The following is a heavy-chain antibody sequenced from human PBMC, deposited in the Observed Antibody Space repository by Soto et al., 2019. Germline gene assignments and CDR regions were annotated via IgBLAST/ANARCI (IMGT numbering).Heavy chain of an antibody. J-gene: IGHJ3*02. D-gene: IGHD2-15*01. CDR2: IIPILGIA. Sequence: ASVKVSCKASGGTFSSYTISWVRQAPGQGLEWMGRIIPILGIANYAQKFQGRVTITADKSTSTAYMELSSLRSEDTAVYYCARDRCTVVTGGAFDIWGQGTMVTVSS. V-gene: IGHV1-69*04. CDR3: ARDRCTVVTGGAFDI. CDR1: GGTFSSYT.